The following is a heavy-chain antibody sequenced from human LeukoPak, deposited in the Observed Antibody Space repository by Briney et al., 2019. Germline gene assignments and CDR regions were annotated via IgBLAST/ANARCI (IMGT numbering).Heavy chain of an antibody. Sequence: GASVTVSCKASGGTFGSYGINWVRQAPGQGFEWMGGIIPFYGATNYPQNFQGRVTISADESTSTVYMELRSLRSEDTAVYYCARMEGYSYSDSWGQGTLVTVSS. CDR2: IIPFYGAT. CDR1: GGTFGSYG. V-gene: IGHV1-69*13. D-gene: IGHD5-18*01. CDR3: ARMEGYSYSDS. J-gene: IGHJ4*02.